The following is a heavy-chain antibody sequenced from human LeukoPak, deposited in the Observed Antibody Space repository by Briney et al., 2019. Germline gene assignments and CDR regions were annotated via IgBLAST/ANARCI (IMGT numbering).Heavy chain of an antibody. D-gene: IGHD3-22*01. CDR1: GGSFSGYY. V-gene: IGHV4-34*01. CDR2: INHSGST. Sequence: SETLSLTCAVYGGSFSGYYWRWIRQPPGKGLEWIGEINHSGSTNYNPSLKSRVTISVDTSKNQFSLKLSSVTAADTAVYYCARGDYYDSSGRLDAFDIWGQGTMVTVSS. J-gene: IGHJ3*02. CDR3: ARGDYYDSSGRLDAFDI.